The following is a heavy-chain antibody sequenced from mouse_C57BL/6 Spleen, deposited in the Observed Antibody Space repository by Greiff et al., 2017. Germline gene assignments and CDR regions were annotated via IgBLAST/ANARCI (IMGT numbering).Heavy chain of an antibody. V-gene: IGHV1-42*01. Sequence: VQLKQSGPELVKPGASVKISCKASGYSFTGYYMNWVQQSPEKSLEWIGEINPSTGGTTYNKKFKAKATLTVDKSSSTAYMQLKSLTSEDSAVYYCARRREGYFDVWGTGTTVTVAS. J-gene: IGHJ1*03. CDR2: INPSTGGT. CDR1: GYSFTGYY. CDR3: ARRREGYFDV.